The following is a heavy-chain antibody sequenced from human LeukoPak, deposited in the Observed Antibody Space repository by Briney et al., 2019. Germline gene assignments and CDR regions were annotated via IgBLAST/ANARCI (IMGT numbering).Heavy chain of an antibody. J-gene: IGHJ4*02. CDR3: ARDRCTNGVCYTFAY. D-gene: IGHD2-8*01. CDR2: ISSSSSTI. V-gene: IGHV3-48*01. Sequence: GGSLRLSCAASEFTFSSYSMSWVRQAPGKGLEWVSYISSSSSTISYPDSVKGRFTISRDNAKNSLYLQMNNLRAEDTAVYYCARDRCTNGVCYTFAYWGQGTLVTVSS. CDR1: EFTFSSYS.